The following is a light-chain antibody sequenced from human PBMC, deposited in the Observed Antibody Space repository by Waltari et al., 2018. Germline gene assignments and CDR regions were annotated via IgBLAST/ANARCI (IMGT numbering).Light chain of an antibody. CDR2: KAS. J-gene: IGKJ1*01. CDR3: QQYNRYST. V-gene: IGKV1-5*03. CDR1: QSISSY. Sequence: DIQMTQSPSTLSASVGDRVTITCRASQSISSYLAWYQQKPGKAPKLLISKASTLGSGVPARFSGSGSGKEFTLTISSLQPDDFATYYCQQYNRYSTFGQGTKVEIK.